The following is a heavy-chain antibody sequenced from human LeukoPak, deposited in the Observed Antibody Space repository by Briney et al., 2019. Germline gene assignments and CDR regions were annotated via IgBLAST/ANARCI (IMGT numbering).Heavy chain of an antibody. CDR2: INPNSGGT. Sequence: ASVKVSCTAYGYSFTGHYIHWVRQAPGQGLEWMGWINPNSGGTNYAQKFQGRVTMTRDTSIGTAYMELSRLRSDDTAVYYCARLGILSGRPDYWGQGTLVTVSS. CDR1: GYSFTGHY. J-gene: IGHJ4*02. D-gene: IGHD3-10*01. CDR3: ARLGILSGRPDY. V-gene: IGHV1-2*02.